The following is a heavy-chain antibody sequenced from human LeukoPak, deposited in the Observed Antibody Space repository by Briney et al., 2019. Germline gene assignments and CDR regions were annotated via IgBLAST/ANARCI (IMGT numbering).Heavy chain of an antibody. J-gene: IGHJ3*02. V-gene: IGHV3-33*06. CDR2: IWYDGSNK. CDR3: AKDGTMVRGVINRAFDI. Sequence: GGSLRLSCAASGFSFSSHAMSWVRQAPGKGLEWVAVIWYDGSNKYYADSVKGRFTISRDNSKNTLYLQMNSLRAEDTAVYYCAKDGTMVRGVINRAFDIWGQGTMVTVSS. CDR1: GFSFSSHA. D-gene: IGHD3-10*01.